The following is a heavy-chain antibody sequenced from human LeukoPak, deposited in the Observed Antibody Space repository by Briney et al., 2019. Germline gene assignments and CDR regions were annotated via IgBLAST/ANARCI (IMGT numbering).Heavy chain of an antibody. CDR2: IYSGGST. CDR3: ARVTGVGAFDI. D-gene: IGHD1-14*01. CDR1: GFTLSSNY. J-gene: IGHJ3*02. V-gene: IGHV3-53*04. Sequence: GGSLRLSCTASGFTLSSNYMSWVRQAPGKGLERVSVIYSGGSTYYADSVKGRFTISRHNSKNTLYLQMNSLRAEDTAVYYCARVTGVGAFDIWGQGTMVTVSS.